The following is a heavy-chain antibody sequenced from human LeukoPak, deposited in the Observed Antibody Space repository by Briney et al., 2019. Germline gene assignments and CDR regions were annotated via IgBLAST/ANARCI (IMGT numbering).Heavy chain of an antibody. CDR2: MSPNSGDT. J-gene: IGHJ4*02. V-gene: IGHV1-8*01. CDR3: ARGPPNWGYDY. CDR1: GYTFTSYD. Sequence: ASVKVSCKASGYTFTSYDFNWVRQATGQRPEWMGWMSPNSGDTGYAQKFQDRVTMTRNTSISTAYMELSSLRSDDAAVYYCARGPPNWGYDYWGPGTLVTVSS. D-gene: IGHD7-27*01.